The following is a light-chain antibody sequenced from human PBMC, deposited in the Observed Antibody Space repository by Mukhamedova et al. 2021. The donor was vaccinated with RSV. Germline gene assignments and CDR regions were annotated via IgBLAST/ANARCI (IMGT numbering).Light chain of an antibody. Sequence: GTSSDVGGYNYVSWYQQHPGKAPKLMIYEVSNRPSGVSNRFSGSKSGNTASPTISGLQAEDEADYYCSSYTSSSTLVFGTGTKVTV. CDR3: SSYTSSSTLV. CDR2: EVS. J-gene: IGLJ1*01. V-gene: IGLV2-14*01. CDR1: SSDVGGYNY.